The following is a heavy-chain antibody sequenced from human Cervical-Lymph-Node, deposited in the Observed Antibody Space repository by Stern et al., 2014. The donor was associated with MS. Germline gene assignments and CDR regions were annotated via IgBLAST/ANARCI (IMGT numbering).Heavy chain of an antibody. D-gene: IGHD3-10*01. CDR2: ITPALNTR. J-gene: IGHJ5*02. Sequence: QVQLVQSGAEVKKPGSSVKVSCKASGGTSRTNAISWVRQAPGQGLEWMGGITPALNTRNYEQQFQGRLTITADEFTSTTYMELSSLRSDDTAVYYCARVGSARRGSGWFDPWGQGTLVTVSS. CDR3: ARVGSARRGSGWFDP. V-gene: IGHV1-69*01. CDR1: GGTSRTNA.